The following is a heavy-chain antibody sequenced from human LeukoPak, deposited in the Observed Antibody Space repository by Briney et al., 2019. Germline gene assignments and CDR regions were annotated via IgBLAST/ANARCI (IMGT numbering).Heavy chain of an antibody. D-gene: IGHD3-22*01. Sequence: SETLSLTCTVSGGSISSYYWSWIRQPPGKGLEWIGEIYHSGSTNYNPSLESRVTISVDKSKNQFSLKLSSVTAAETAVYYCARVESYYDSIDYWGQGTLVTVSS. CDR1: GGSISSYY. J-gene: IGHJ4*02. V-gene: IGHV4-59*12. CDR2: IYHSGST. CDR3: ARVESYYDSIDY.